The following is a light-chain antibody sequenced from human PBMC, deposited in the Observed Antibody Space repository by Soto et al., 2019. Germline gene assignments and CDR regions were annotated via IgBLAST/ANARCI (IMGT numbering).Light chain of an antibody. CDR3: HQYNNWLSFT. V-gene: IGKV3-15*01. CDR1: QSVSSN. J-gene: IGKJ3*01. Sequence: DIVMTQSPATLSVSPGERATLSCRASQSVSSNLAWYQQKPGQAPRRLIYGASTRATGIPARFSGSGSGTEFTLTISSLQSEDFAFYYCHQYNNWLSFTFGPGTKVDIK. CDR2: GAS.